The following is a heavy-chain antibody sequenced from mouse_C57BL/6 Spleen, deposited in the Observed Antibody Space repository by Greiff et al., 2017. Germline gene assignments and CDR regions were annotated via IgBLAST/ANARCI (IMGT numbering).Heavy chain of an antibody. J-gene: IGHJ1*03. V-gene: IGHV1-26*01. CDR3: ARVNYGSSYWYFDV. Sequence: VQLQQSGPELVKPGASVKISCKASGYTFTDYYMNWVKQSHGKSLEWIGDINPNNGGTSYNQKFKGKATLTVDKSSSTAYMELRSLTSEDSAVYYCARVNYGSSYWYFDVWGTGTTVTVSS. D-gene: IGHD1-1*01. CDR1: GYTFTDYY. CDR2: INPNNGGT.